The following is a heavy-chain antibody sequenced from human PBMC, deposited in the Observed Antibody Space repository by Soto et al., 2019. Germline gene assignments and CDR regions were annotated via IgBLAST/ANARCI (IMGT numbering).Heavy chain of an antibody. CDR3: AKAADWNSWYNWFDP. Sequence: HPGGSLRLSCAASGFTFDDYAMHWVRQAPGKGLEWVSGISWNSGSIGYADSVKGRFTISRDNAKNSLYLQMNSLRAEDTALYYCAKAADWNSWYNWFDPWGQGTLVTVSS. D-gene: IGHD1-7*01. J-gene: IGHJ5*02. V-gene: IGHV3-9*01. CDR2: ISWNSGSI. CDR1: GFTFDDYA.